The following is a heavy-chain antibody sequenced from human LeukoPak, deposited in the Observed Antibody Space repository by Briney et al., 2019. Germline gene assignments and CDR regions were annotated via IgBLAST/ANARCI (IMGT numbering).Heavy chain of an antibody. CDR3: ARDLKLAARPSPGDY. D-gene: IGHD6-6*01. Sequence: GASVKVSCKASGYTFTGYYMHWVRQAPGQGLEWMGWINPNSGGTNYAQKFQGRVTMTRDTSISTAYMELSRLRSDDTAVYYCARDLKLAARPSPGDYWGQGTLVTVSS. V-gene: IGHV1-2*02. J-gene: IGHJ4*02. CDR1: GYTFTGYY. CDR2: INPNSGGT.